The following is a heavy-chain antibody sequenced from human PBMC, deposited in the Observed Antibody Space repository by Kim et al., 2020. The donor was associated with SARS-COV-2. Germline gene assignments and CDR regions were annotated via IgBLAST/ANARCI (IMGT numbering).Heavy chain of an antibody. CDR3: ARVSGGGSNWYPHVFDI. V-gene: IGHV4-39*07. CDR2: LYYGGPS. Sequence: SETLSLTCTVSGGSINSNNNYWAWVRQPPGKGLEWIGTLYYGGPSHRNPSLKSRVVISEDTSKNHFSLRLNSVTGADTATYYCARVSGGGSNWYPHVFDIWGQGTLVTVSS. D-gene: IGHD6-13*01. CDR1: GGSINSNNNY. J-gene: IGHJ3*02.